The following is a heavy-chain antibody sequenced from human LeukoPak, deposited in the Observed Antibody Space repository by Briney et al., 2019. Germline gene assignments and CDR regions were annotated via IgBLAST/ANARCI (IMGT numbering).Heavy chain of an antibody. Sequence: SETLSLTCTVSGGSISSGNYYWSWTRQPPGRGLEWIGYIHYSGSTYYNPSLKSRVTISVDTSKNQFSLKLSSVTAADTAVYYCARDPPSGSYHTHDAFDIWGQGTTVTVSS. J-gene: IGHJ3*02. CDR2: IHYSGST. D-gene: IGHD1-26*01. CDR1: GGSISSGNYY. V-gene: IGHV4-30-4*08. CDR3: ARDPPSGSYHTHDAFDI.